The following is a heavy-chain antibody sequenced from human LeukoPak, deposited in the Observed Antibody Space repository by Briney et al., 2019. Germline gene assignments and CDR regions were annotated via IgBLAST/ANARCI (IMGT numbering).Heavy chain of an antibody. CDR3: AKGLGPLVRGVVPRTYYMDV. D-gene: IGHD3-10*01. CDR1: GFTFSSYG. Sequence: GTSLRLSCVGSGFTFSSYGIHWVRQLPGKGPEWVAIISYDGSSEFYADSVKGRFKISRDNSKNTVNLQMNSLGVEDTAVYYCAKGLGPLVRGVVPRTYYMDVWGRGTTVTVSS. CDR2: ISYDGSSE. J-gene: IGHJ6*03. V-gene: IGHV3-30*18.